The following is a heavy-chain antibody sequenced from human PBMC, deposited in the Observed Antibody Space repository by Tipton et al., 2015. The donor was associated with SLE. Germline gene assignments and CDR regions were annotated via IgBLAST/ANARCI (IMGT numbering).Heavy chain of an antibody. CDR1: GFTFITYA. CDR2: ISYDGRNK. V-gene: IGHV3-30*04. CDR3: TGALLLAFDY. Sequence: SLRLSCAASGFTFITYAMHWVRQAPGKGLEWVAVISYDGRNKYYADSVKGRFTISRDNSKNTLYLQMNSLRAEDTAVYYCTGALLLAFDYWGQGTLVTVSS. D-gene: IGHD3-3*02. J-gene: IGHJ4*02.